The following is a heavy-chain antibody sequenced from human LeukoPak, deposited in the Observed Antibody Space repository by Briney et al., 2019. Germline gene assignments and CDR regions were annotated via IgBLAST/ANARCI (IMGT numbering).Heavy chain of an antibody. Sequence: ASVKVSCKASGYAFTSYDINWVRQATGQGLEWMGWMNPNSGNTGYAKKFQGRVTMTRNTSISTAYMELSSLRSEDTAVYYCLSRRSGTNWFDPWGQGTLVTVSS. V-gene: IGHV1-8*01. CDR1: GYAFTSYD. J-gene: IGHJ5*02. CDR2: MNPNSGNT. D-gene: IGHD3-10*01. CDR3: LSRRSGTNWFDP.